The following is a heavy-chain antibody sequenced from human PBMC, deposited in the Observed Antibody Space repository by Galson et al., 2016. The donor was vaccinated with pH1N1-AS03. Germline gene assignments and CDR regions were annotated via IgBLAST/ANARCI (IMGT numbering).Heavy chain of an antibody. D-gene: IGHD2-2*03. CDR1: GGTFSSYA. V-gene: IGHV1-69*13. J-gene: IGHJ6*02. CDR3: ASPVDIVVVPAAMGYYYGMDV. CDR2: IIPIFGTA. Sequence: SVKVSCKASGGTFSSYAISWVRQAPGQGLEWMGGIIPIFGTANYAQKFQGRVTITADESTSTAYMELSSLRSEDTAVYYCASPVDIVVVPAAMGYYYGMDVWGQGTLVTVSS.